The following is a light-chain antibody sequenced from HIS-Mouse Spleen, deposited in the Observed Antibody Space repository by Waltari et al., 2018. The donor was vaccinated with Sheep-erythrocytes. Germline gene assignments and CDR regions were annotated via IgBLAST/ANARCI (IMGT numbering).Light chain of an antibody. CDR2: DVS. CDR1: SSDVGRSTY. V-gene: IGLV2-11*01. CDR3: CSYAGSYNHV. J-gene: IGLJ1*01. Sequence: QSALTQPRSVSGSPGPSVTISCTGTSSDVGRSTYVSWYQQHPGKAPKLMIYDVSKRPSGVPDRFSGSKSGNTASLTISGLQAEDEADYYCCSYAGSYNHVFATGTKVTVL.